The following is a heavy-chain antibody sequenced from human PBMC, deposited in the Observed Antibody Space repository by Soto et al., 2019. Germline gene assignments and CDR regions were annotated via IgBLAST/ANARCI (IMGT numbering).Heavy chain of an antibody. CDR2: ISYDGSNK. D-gene: IGHD3-3*01. J-gene: IGHJ6*02. CDR1: GFTFSSYG. V-gene: IGHV3-30*18. CDR3: AKDEYYDFWSGYYKGYYYYGMDV. Sequence: QVQLVESGGGVVQPGRSLRLSCAASGFTFSSYGMHWVRQAPGKGLEWVAVISYDGSNKYYADSVKGRFTISRDNSKNTLYLQMNSLRAEDTAVYYCAKDEYYDFWSGYYKGYYYYGMDVWGQGTTVTVSS.